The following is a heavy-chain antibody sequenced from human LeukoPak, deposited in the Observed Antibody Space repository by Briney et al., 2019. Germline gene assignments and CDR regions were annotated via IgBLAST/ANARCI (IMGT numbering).Heavy chain of an antibody. CDR2: IYYSGST. CDR1: GGSLSGYF. CDR3: ARIDYGGNYFDY. V-gene: IGHV4-34*01. J-gene: IGHJ4*02. D-gene: IGHD4-23*01. Sequence: SETLSLTCAVYGGSLSGYFWTWIRQPPGKGLEWIGSIYYSGSTYYNPSLKSRVTISVDTSKNQFSLKLSSVTAADTAVYYCARIDYGGNYFDYWGQGTLVTVSS.